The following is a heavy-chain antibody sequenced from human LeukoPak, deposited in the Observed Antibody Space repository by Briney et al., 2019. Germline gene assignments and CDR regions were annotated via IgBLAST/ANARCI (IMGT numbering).Heavy chain of an antibody. J-gene: IGHJ6*03. CDR1: GLTFSNAW. D-gene: IGHD5-18*01. CDR2: ISGSGGST. CDR3: AKGSRPGYSYGPREYYYYMDV. V-gene: IGHV3-23*01. Sequence: GGSLRLSCAASGLTFSNAWMSWVRQAPGKGLEWVSAISGSGGSTFYADSVKGRFTISRDNSKNTLYLQMNSLRAEDTAVYYCAKGSRPGYSYGPREYYYYMDVWGKGTTVTVSS.